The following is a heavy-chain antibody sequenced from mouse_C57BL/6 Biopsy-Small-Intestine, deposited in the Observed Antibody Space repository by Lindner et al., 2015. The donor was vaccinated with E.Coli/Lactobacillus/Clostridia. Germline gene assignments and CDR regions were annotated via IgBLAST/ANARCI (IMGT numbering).Heavy chain of an antibody. CDR2: INPKNGDT. CDR3: TKDYLKDAFDI. D-gene: IGHD1-1*01. J-gene: IGHJ3*01. CDR1: GYTLSDHY. Sequence: SVKVSCKASGYTLSDHYIWWVRQAPGQGLEWMGWINPKNGDTKIAARFQGRVTMTRDTSLNTAYMDMGDLRSDDTATYFCTKDYLKDAFDIWGRGTRVTVSA. V-gene: IGHV1-84*02.